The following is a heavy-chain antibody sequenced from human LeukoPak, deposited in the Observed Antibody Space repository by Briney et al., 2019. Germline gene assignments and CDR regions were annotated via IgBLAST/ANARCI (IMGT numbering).Heavy chain of an antibody. CDR3: ARYANYYDSSGYYYLDAFDI. CDR1: GYSFTSYW. V-gene: IGHV5-51*03. J-gene: IGHJ3*02. CDR2: IYPGDSDT. Sequence: GESLKISCKGSGYSFTSYWIGWVRQMPGKGLEWMGIIYPGDSDTRYSPSFQGQVTISADKSISTAYLQWSSLKASDTAMYYCARYANYYDSSGYYYLDAFDIWGQGTMVTASS. D-gene: IGHD3-22*01.